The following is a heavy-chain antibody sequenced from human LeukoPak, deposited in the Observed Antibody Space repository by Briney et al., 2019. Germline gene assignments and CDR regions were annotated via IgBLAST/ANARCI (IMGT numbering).Heavy chain of an antibody. V-gene: IGHV4-34*01. CDR2: INHSGST. CDR1: GGSFSGYY. J-gene: IGHJ6*02. Sequence: SETLSLTCAVYGGSFSGYYWSWIRQPPGKGLEWIGEINHSGSTNYNPSLKSRVTMSVDTSKNQFSLKLSSVTAADTAVYYCARDGRGYSYGYYGMDVWGQGTTVTVSS. CDR3: ARDGRGYSYGYYGMDV. D-gene: IGHD5-18*01.